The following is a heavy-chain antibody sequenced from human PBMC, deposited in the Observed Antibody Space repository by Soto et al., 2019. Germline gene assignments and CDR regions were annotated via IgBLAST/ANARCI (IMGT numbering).Heavy chain of an antibody. Sequence: QITLKESGPTLVRPTQTLTLTCTFSGFSLSTSGAGVDWIRQPPGKALEWLAVVYWDDDKRYSPSLKSRLTITKDTSKNQVVLTMTNMDPVDTATYYCAHRGHSGDDFQWGQGALVTVSS. CDR2: VYWDDDK. CDR3: AHRGHSGDDFQ. D-gene: IGHD4-17*01. CDR1: GFSLSTSGAG. J-gene: IGHJ4*02. V-gene: IGHV2-5*02.